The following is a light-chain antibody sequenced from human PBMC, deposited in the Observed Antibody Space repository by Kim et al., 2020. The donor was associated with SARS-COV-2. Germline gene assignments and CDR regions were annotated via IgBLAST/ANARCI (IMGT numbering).Light chain of an antibody. CDR1: QGISNY. V-gene: IGKV1-17*03. Sequence: ASVGDRVTITCRASQGISNYLAWFQQKPGKVPKRLIYVASNLQSGVPARFSGSGSGTEFTLTISSLQPEDFATYSCLQHNDYPRTFGQGTKVDIK. CDR2: VAS. J-gene: IGKJ1*01. CDR3: LQHNDYPRT.